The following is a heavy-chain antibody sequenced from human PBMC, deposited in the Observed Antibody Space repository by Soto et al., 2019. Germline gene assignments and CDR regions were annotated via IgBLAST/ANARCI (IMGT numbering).Heavy chain of an antibody. CDR2: IIPIFGTA. J-gene: IGHJ5*02. Sequence: QVQLVQSGAEVKKPGSSVKVSCKASGGTFSSYAISWVRQAPGQGLEWMGGIIPIFGTANYAQQFQGRVTITADKSTSTAYMELSSPRSEDTAVYYCASGVPGYSSGWADTGFAHGGKRTLVIVSS. CDR1: GGTFSSYA. V-gene: IGHV1-69*06. D-gene: IGHD6-19*01. CDR3: ASGVPGYSSGWADTGFAH.